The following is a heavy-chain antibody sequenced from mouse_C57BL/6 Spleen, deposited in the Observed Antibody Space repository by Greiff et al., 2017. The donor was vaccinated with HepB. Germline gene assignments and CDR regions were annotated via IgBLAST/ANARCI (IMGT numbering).Heavy chain of an antibody. CDR1: GFTFSDAW. CDR3: TRGDYYGNYGVFSPYYFDY. CDR2: IRNKANNHAT. D-gene: IGHD2-1*01. V-gene: IGHV6-6*01. Sequence: EVKLEESGGGLVQPGGSMKLSCAASGFTFSDAWMDWVRQSPEKGLEWVAEIRNKANNHATYYAESVKGRFTISRDDSKSSVYLQMNSLRAEDTGIYYCTRGDYYGNYGVFSPYYFDYWGQGTTLTVSS. J-gene: IGHJ2*01.